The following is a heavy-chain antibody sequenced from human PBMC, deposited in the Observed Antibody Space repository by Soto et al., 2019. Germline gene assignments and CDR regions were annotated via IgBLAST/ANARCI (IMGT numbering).Heavy chain of an antibody. J-gene: IGHJ4*02. CDR1: GDSVSDNGAT. CDR2: AYYRSRWLY. Sequence: SRTLSLTCGMCGDSVSDNGATWNWIRQSPSRGLEWLGRAYYRSRWLYDYATSVRGRITINPDTSKNQFSLQLNSVTPEDTAVYYCARDPPDFNSGFDYWGQGTLVTVSS. V-gene: IGHV6-1*01. D-gene: IGHD1-26*01. CDR3: ARDPPDFNSGFDY.